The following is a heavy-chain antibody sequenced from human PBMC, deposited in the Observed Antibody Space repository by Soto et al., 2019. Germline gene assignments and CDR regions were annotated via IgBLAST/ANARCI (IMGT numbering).Heavy chain of an antibody. Sequence: GGSLRLSCAASGFPFDDYSMNWVRQVPGKGLEWVSLISWDGADTYYADSVKGRFTVSRDNSKLSLNLQMDSLRTEDTAVYYCARDLRPAAAYYFDSWGQGTQVTVSS. CDR1: GFPFDDYS. CDR3: ARDLRPAAAYYFDS. V-gene: IGHV3-43*01. J-gene: IGHJ4*02. CDR2: ISWDGADT. D-gene: IGHD6-13*01.